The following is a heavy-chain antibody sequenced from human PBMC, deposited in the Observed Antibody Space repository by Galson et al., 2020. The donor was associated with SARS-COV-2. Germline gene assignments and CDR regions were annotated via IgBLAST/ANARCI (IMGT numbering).Heavy chain of an antibody. Sequence: GESLKISCEASGYSFSDYWIGWVRQRPGKGLEWMGAIDPGDSETKYSSSFQGQVSISADKSVRTAYLHWSSLKASDTAMYLCARQRRTYCGVADCYDGDFWGQGTLVTVSS. CDR1: GYSFSDYW. CDR2: IDPGDSET. CDR3: ARQRRTYCGVADCYDGDF. D-gene: IGHD2-21*01. V-gene: IGHV5-51*01. J-gene: IGHJ4*02.